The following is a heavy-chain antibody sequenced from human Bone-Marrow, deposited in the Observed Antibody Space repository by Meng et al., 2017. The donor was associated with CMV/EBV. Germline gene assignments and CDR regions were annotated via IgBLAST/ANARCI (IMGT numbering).Heavy chain of an antibody. CDR3: ARDSSLVVVPAANYGMDV. D-gene: IGHD2-2*01. Sequence: GESLKISCAASGFTVSSNYMSWVRQAPGKGLEWVSVIYSGGSTYYADSVKGRFTISRDNSKNTLYLQMNSLRAEDTAVYYCARDSSLVVVPAANYGMDVWGQGTTVTVSS. V-gene: IGHV3-66*02. J-gene: IGHJ6*02. CDR2: IYSGGST. CDR1: GFTVSSNY.